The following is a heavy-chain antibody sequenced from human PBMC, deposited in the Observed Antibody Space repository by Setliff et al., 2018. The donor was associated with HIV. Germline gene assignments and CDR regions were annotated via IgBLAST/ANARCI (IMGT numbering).Heavy chain of an antibody. J-gene: IGHJ6*04. D-gene: IGHD3-3*01. CDR2: IYTSGST. V-gene: IGHV4-61*09. Sequence: PSETLSLTCTVSGGSLRRGSYYWSWIRQPAGKGLEWIGHIYTSGSTNYNPSLKSRVTLSVDTSQNQFSLKFTSVTAADTAVYYCASGRGFWSGLYVWGKGTTVTVSS. CDR3: ASGRGFWSGLYV. CDR1: GGSLRRGSYY.